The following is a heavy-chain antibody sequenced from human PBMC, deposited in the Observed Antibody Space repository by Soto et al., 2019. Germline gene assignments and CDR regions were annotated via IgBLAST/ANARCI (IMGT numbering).Heavy chain of an antibody. V-gene: IGHV1-69*01. D-gene: IGHD3-9*01. CDR3: VREDDTTGSYSWFDP. CDR2: FVPVFGSA. J-gene: IGHJ5*02. CDR1: GAAFNTIT. Sequence: QVQLVQSGAEVKKPGSSVRVSCKAFGAAFNTITINWVRQAPGLGLEWMGGFVPVFGSATYAQKFQGRVAITADASTSTFYMELSRLNSEDTALYYCVREDDTTGSYSWFDPWGQGTLVTVSS.